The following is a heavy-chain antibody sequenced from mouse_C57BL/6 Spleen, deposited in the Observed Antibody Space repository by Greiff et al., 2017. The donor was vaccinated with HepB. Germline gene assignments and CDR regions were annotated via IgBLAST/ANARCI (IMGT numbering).Heavy chain of an antibody. Sequence: EVQRVESGGDLVKPGGSLKLSCAASGFTFSSYGMSWVRQTPDKRLEWVATISSGGSYTYYPDSVKGRFTISRDNAKNTLYLQMSSLKSEDTAMYYCARPLYSNYGGFAYWGQGTLVTVSA. V-gene: IGHV5-6*01. CDR3: ARPLYSNYGGFAY. J-gene: IGHJ3*01. CDR2: ISSGGSYT. CDR1: GFTFSSYG. D-gene: IGHD2-5*01.